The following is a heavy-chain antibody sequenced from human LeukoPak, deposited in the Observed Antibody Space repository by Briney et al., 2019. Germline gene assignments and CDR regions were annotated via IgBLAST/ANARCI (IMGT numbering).Heavy chain of an antibody. CDR1: GFTFSSYA. CDR3: ARHVRYDYVWGSYRHSSTFDY. D-gene: IGHD3-16*02. J-gene: IGHJ4*02. V-gene: IGHV4-34*01. CDR2: INNSGST. Sequence: GSLRLSCAASGFTFSSYAMSWVRQPPGKGLEWIGEINNSGSTNSNPSLKSRVTISVHTSKNQFSLKLSSVTAADTAVYYCARHVRYDYVWGSYRHSSTFDYWGQGTLVTVSS.